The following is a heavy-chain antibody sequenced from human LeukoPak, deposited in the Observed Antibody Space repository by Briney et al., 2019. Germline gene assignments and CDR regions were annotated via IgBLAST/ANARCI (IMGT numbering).Heavy chain of an antibody. Sequence: GASLRLSCAASGFTFSSYAMHWVRQAPGKGLEWVAVISYDGSNKYYADSVKGRFTISRDNSKNTLYLQMNSLRAEDTAVYYCARDGRGYSAWDDAFDIWGQGTMVTVSS. CDR1: GFTFSSYA. CDR3: ARDGRGYSAWDDAFDI. J-gene: IGHJ3*02. V-gene: IGHV3-30-3*01. CDR2: ISYDGSNK. D-gene: IGHD5-18*01.